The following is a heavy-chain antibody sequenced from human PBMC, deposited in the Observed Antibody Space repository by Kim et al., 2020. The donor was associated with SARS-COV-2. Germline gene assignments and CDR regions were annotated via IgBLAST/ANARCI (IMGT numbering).Heavy chain of an antibody. CDR3: SSVVVITLNWFDP. J-gene: IGHJ5*02. Sequence: SETLSLTCTVSGGSISSSSYYWGWIRQPPGKGLEWIGSIYYSGSTYYNPSLKSRVTISVDTSKNQFSLKLSSVTAADTAVYYCSSVVVITLNWFDPWGQGTLVTVSS. CDR2: IYYSGST. V-gene: IGHV4-39*01. CDR1: GGSISSSSYY. D-gene: IGHD3-22*01.